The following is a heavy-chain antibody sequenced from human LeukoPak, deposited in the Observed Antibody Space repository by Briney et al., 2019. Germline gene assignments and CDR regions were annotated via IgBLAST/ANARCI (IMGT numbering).Heavy chain of an antibody. CDR3: AKSEKAAGTSLTDY. Sequence: LSLTCAVYGGSFSGYYWSWIRQAPGKGLEWVSAISGSGGSTYYADSVKGRFTISRDNSKNTLYLQMNSLRAEDTAVYYCAKSEKAAGTSLTDYWGQGTLVTVSS. D-gene: IGHD6-13*01. J-gene: IGHJ4*02. CDR1: GGSFSGYY. CDR2: ISGSGGST. V-gene: IGHV3-23*01.